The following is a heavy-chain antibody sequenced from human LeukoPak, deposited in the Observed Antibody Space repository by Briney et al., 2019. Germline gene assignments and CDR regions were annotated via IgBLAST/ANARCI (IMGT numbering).Heavy chain of an antibody. J-gene: IGHJ6*02. V-gene: IGHV1-69*04. Sequence: SVKVSCKASGGTFSSYAISWVRQAPGQGLEWMGRIIPILGIANYAQKFQGRVTITADKSTSTAYMELSSLRSEDTAVYYCAREVAAAGTSGYYYYGMDVWGQGTTVTVSS. CDR2: IIPILGIA. D-gene: IGHD6-13*01. CDR3: AREVAAAGTSGYYYYGMDV. CDR1: GGTFSSYA.